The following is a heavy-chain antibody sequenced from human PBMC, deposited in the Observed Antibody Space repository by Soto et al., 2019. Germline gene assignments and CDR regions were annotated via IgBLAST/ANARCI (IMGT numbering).Heavy chain of an antibody. CDR3: ARDRRGRVAAALVY. J-gene: IGHJ4*02. D-gene: IGHD6-13*01. CDR2: ISAYNGNT. CDR1: GYTFTSYG. Sequence: ASVKVSCKASGYTFTSYGISWVRQAPGQGLEWMGWISAYNGNTNYAQKLQGRVTMTTDTSTSTAYMELRSLRSDDTAVYYCARDRRGRVAAALVYWGQGTLVTVSS. V-gene: IGHV1-18*01.